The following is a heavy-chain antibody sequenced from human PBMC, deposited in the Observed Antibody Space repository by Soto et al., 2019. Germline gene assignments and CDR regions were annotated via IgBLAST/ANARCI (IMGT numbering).Heavy chain of an antibody. J-gene: IGHJ5*02. CDR1: GSTFSSNA. CDR2: ISYDGSNK. D-gene: IGHD3-22*01. CDR3: ARDYYDSSGYYNWFDP. Sequence: GGSLRPSCAASGSTFSSNAMHWVRQDLGKGLGWGAVISYDGSNKYCADSVKGRFTISRDNSKNTLYLQMNSLRAEDTAVYYCARDYYDSSGYYNWFDPWGQGTLVTVSS. V-gene: IGHV3-30-3*01.